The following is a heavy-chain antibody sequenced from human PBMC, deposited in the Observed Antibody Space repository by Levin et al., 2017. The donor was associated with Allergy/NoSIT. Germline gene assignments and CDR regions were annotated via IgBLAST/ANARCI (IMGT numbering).Heavy chain of an antibody. Sequence: GESLKISCAASGFTFSNYAIHWVRQAPGKGLEWVAVISKDGSNQYYADSVQGRFTVSRDNSRNTVYLQINSLRPDDTALYYCARDWARVEGWASPRQKHFWTGYYDYWGQGTLVTVSS. D-gene: IGHD3/OR15-3a*01. CDR1: GFTFSNYA. V-gene: IGHV3-30*04. CDR2: ISKDGSNQ. CDR3: ARDWARVEGWASPRQKHFWTGYYDY. J-gene: IGHJ4*02.